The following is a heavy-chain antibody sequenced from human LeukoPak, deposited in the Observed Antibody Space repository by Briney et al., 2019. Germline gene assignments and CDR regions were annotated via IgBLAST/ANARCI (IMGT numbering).Heavy chain of an antibody. CDR1: GFTFSSYS. CDR2: ISSSSSYI. J-gene: IGHJ4*02. V-gene: IGHV3-21*04. D-gene: IGHD6-25*01. CDR3: AALVGSYSSGPDY. Sequence: KPGGSLRLSCAASGFTFSSYSMNWVRQAPGKGLEWVSSISSSSSYIYYADSVKGRFTISRDNAKNSLYLQMNSLRAEDTAVYYCAALVGSYSSGPDYWGQGTLVTVSS.